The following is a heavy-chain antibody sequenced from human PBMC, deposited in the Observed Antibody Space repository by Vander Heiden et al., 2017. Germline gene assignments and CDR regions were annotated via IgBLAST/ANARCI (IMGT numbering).Heavy chain of an antibody. J-gene: IGHJ6*02. CDR2: IYYSGST. Sequence: QLQLQESGPGLVKPSETLSLTCTVSGGSISSSSYYWGWIRQPPGKGLEWIGSIYYSGSTYYNPSLKSRVTISVDTSKNQFSLKLSSVTAADTAVYYCARHRGRDGYIWSGQGGMDVWGQGTTVTVSS. CDR1: GGSISSSSYY. D-gene: IGHD3-10*01. V-gene: IGHV4-39*01. CDR3: ARHRGRDGYIWSGQGGMDV.